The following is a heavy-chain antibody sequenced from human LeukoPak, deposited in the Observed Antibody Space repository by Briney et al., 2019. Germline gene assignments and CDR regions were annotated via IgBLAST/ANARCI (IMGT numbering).Heavy chain of an antibody. Sequence: ASVKVSCKASGSTFTGYYMHWVRQAPGQGLEWMGWINPNSGGTNYAQKFQGRVTMTRDTSISTAYMELSRLRSDDTAVYYCARDCSSTSCYSSDRWGRGTLVTVSS. V-gene: IGHV1-2*02. CDR3: ARDCSSTSCYSSDR. CDR1: GSTFTGYY. CDR2: INPNSGGT. J-gene: IGHJ4*02. D-gene: IGHD2-2*01.